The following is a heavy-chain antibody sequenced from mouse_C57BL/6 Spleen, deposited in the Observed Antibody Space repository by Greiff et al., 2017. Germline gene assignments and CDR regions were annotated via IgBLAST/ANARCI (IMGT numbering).Heavy chain of an antibody. Sequence: QVQLQQSGPELVKPGASVKISCKASGYSFTSFYIHWVKQRPGQGLEWIGWIYPGSGNTKYNEKFKGKATLTADTSSSTAYMQLSSLTSEDSAVYYGARSYYGSSYGRDFDYWGQGTTLTVSS. V-gene: IGHV1-66*01. J-gene: IGHJ2*01. CDR2: IYPGSGNT. D-gene: IGHD1-1*01. CDR1: GYSFTSFY. CDR3: ARSYYGSSYGRDFDY.